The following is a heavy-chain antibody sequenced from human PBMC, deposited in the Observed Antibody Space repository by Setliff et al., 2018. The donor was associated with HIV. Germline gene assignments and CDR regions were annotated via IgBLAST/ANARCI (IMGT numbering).Heavy chain of an antibody. D-gene: IGHD3-22*01. V-gene: IGHV4-4*07. J-gene: IGHJ4*02. CDR1: GGSITSSY. CDR3: ARGGSYDTFDY. CDR2: IYTSGST. Sequence: SETLSLTCTVSGGSITSSYWSWIRRPAGKGLEWIGRIYTSGSTNYNPSLKSRVTMSIDTSKKQFSLKLASVTAADTAVYYCARGGSYDTFDYWGQGTLVTVSS.